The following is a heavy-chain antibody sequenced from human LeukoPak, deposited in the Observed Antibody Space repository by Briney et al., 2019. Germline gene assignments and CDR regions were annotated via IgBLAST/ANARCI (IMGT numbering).Heavy chain of an antibody. CDR3: ARGGELGIGLSAFDI. CDR2: IDPGDSDT. Sequence: GESLKISCRGSGYTFATDWIAWVRQMPGKGLEWMGIIDPGDSDTRYSPSFQGQVTISADKSISTAYLQWSSLKASDTAMYYCARGGELGIGLSAFDIWGQGTMVTVSS. CDR1: GYTFATDW. J-gene: IGHJ3*02. V-gene: IGHV5-51*01. D-gene: IGHD7-27*01.